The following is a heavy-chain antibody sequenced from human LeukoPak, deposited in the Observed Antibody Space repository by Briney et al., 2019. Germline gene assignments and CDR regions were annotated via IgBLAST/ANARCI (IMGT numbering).Heavy chain of an antibody. J-gene: IGHJ6*02. CDR3: ARGRYPGLGYSSSWVNYYYYGMDV. CDR2: INHSGST. CDR1: GVSISAYY. V-gene: IGHV4-34*01. Sequence: SETLSLTCSVSGVSISAYYWSWIRQPPGKGLEWIGEINHSGSTNYNPSLESRVTISVDTSKNQFSLKLSSVTAADTAVYYCARGRYPGLGYSSSWVNYYYYGMDVWGQGTTVTVSS. D-gene: IGHD6-13*01.